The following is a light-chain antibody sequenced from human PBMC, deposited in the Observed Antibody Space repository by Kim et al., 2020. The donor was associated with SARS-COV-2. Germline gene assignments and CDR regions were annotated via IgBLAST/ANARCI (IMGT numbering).Light chain of an antibody. CDR2: GGN. CDR3: NARDSSGNHYV. CDR1: SLRRYY. V-gene: IGLV3-19*01. J-gene: IGLJ1*01. Sequence: ALGQTGRVTGQGDSLRRYYASWYQQKAGQAPVLVIYGGNNRPSGIPDRFFGSSSGNTASLTITGAQAEDEADYYCNARDSSGNHYVFGTGTKVTVL.